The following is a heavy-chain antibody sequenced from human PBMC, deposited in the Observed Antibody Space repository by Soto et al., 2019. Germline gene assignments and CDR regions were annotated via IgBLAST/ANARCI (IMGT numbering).Heavy chain of an antibody. V-gene: IGHV4-31*03. J-gene: IGHJ3*02. CDR1: GGSISSGGYY. CDR3: ARGRGIVVVVAATPAFDI. D-gene: IGHD2-15*01. CDR2: IYYSGST. Sequence: QVQLQESGPGLVKPSQTLSLTCTVSGGSISSGGYYWSWIRQHPGKGLEWIGYIYYSGSTYYNPSLKLRVTISVDTSKNQFSLKLSSVTAADTAVYYCARGRGIVVVVAATPAFDIWGQGTMVTVSS.